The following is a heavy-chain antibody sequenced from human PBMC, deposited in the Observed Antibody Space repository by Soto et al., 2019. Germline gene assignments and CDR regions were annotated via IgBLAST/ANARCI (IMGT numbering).Heavy chain of an antibody. CDR1: GFTFSSYA. CDR3: AEVKYYYGSGSYAGMDY. J-gene: IGHJ4*02. Sequence: GESLKISCAASGFTFSSYAMSWVRQAPGKGLEWVSAISGSGGSTYYADSVKGRFTISRDNSKNTLYLQMNSLRAEDTAVYYCAEVKYYYGSGSYAGMDYWGQGTLVTVSS. V-gene: IGHV3-23*01. CDR2: ISGSGGST. D-gene: IGHD3-10*01.